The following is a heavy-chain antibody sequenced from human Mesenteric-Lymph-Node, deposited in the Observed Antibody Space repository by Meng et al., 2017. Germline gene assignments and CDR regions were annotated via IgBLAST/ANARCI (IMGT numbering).Heavy chain of an antibody. Sequence: GGSLRLSCAASGFTFSSYAMHWVRQAPGKGLEWVAVISYDGSNKYYADSVKGRFTISRDNSKNTLYLQMNSLRAEDTAVYYCAREYGGSSGWYIPTYYYYGMDVWGQGTTVTVSS. CDR1: GFTFSSYA. D-gene: IGHD6-19*01. CDR3: AREYGGSSGWYIPTYYYYGMDV. J-gene: IGHJ6*02. V-gene: IGHV3-30*04. CDR2: ISYDGSNK.